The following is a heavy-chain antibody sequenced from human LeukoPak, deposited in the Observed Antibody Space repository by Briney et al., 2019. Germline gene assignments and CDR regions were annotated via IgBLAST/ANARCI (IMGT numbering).Heavy chain of an antibody. Sequence: SETLSLTCTVSGGSISSYYWGWIRQPAGKGLERIGRFYSTENTIYNPSLKSRVTMSGDTSKNQLSLKLNSVTVADTAIYYSARVIVATWDDDWFDPWGQGILVTVSS. V-gene: IGHV4-4*07. J-gene: IGHJ5*02. D-gene: IGHD1-1*01. CDR1: GGSISSYY. CDR3: ARVIVATWDDDWFDP. CDR2: FYSTENT.